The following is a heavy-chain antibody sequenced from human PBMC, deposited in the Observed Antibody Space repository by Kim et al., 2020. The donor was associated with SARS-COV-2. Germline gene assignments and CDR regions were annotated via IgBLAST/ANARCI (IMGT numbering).Heavy chain of an antibody. CDR2: ISYDGSNK. V-gene: IGHV3-30-3*01. J-gene: IGHJ6*02. CDR3: ARAHPPHPYYYYGMDV. CDR1: GFTFSSYA. Sequence: VVQAGRSLRLSCAASGFTFSSYAMHWVRQAPGKGLEWVAVISYDGSNKYYADSVKGRFTISRDNSKNTLYLQMNSLRADDTAVYYCARAHPPHPYYYYGMDVWGQGTKVTV.